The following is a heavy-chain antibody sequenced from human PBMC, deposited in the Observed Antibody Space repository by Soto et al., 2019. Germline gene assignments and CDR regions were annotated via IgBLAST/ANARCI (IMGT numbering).Heavy chain of an antibody. CDR1: GFTVSSANY. Sequence: EVQLVESGGGLIQPGGSLRLSCVVSGFTVSSANYMSWVRQAPGKGLEWVSVIYSAGTTYYADSVKGRFTISRDNSKNPLYLQMNSLRAEDTAVYYCHGYGYWGQGTLVTVSS. CDR2: IYSAGTT. J-gene: IGHJ4*02. CDR3: HGYGY. D-gene: IGHD5-12*01. V-gene: IGHV3-53*01.